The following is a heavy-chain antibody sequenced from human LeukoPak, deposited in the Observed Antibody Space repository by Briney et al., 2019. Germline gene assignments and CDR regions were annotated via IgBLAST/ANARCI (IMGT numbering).Heavy chain of an antibody. Sequence: GGSLRLSCASSGFSFSGYAMIWVRQAPGKGPELVSTISGSGASTFYADSVRGRFITSKDIPSNTVYLQMNSLRAEDTAVYYCAKGSRGYTNYYFDYWGQGTLVTVSS. CDR2: ISGSGAST. CDR3: AKGSRGYTNYYFDY. V-gene: IGHV3-23*01. D-gene: IGHD2-2*02. J-gene: IGHJ4*02. CDR1: GFSFSGYA.